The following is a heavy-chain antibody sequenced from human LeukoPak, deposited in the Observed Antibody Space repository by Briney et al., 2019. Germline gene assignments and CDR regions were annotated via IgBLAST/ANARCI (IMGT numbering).Heavy chain of an antibody. J-gene: IGHJ3*02. CDR1: GFTFSNYA. D-gene: IGHD3-22*01. Sequence: GGSLRLSCAASGFTFSNYAMSWVRQAPGKGLEWVSAISGSGGTAHYADSVKGRFTITRDKSKNTLYLQMNSLRAEDTALYYCAKDLTATTDRITMIVVIDAFDIWGQGTMVTVSS. V-gene: IGHV3-23*01. CDR3: AKDLTATTDRITMIVVIDAFDI. CDR2: ISGSGGTA.